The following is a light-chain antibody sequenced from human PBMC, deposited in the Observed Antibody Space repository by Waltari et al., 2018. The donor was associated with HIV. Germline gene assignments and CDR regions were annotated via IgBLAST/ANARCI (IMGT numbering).Light chain of an antibody. CDR2: GNS. V-gene: IGLV1-40*01. CDR3: QSYDSIQSGDVI. J-gene: IGLJ2*01. CDR1: SSNIGAGYD. Sequence: QSVLTQPPSVSGAPGQRVTISCTGSSSNIGAGYDVHWYQQLPGTAPKLRIYGNSNLPSGVPDRFSGSKSGTSATLAITWLRAANEAGYYCQSYDSIQSGDVIFGGGTTLTVL.